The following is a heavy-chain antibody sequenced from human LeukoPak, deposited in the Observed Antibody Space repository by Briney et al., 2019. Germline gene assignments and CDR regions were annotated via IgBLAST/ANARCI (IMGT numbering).Heavy chain of an antibody. CDR2: INWNGGST. CDR1: GFTFDDHG. J-gene: IGHJ4*02. CDR3: ARDHSSAPFDN. D-gene: IGHD3-22*01. V-gene: IGHV3-20*04. Sequence: GGSLRLSCAASGFTFDDHGMSWVRQAPGKGLEWVSGINWNGGSTGYADSVKGRFTISRDNAKNSLYLQMNSLRAEDTALYYCARDHSSAPFDNWGQGTLVTVSS.